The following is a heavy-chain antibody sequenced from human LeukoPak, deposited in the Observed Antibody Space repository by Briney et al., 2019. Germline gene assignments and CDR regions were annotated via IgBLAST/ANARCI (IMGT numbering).Heavy chain of an antibody. Sequence: ASVKVSCKASGYTFTSYAMNWVRQAPGQGLEWMGWINPNTGNPTYAQSFTGRLAFSLDSSVSTAYLQISSLTAADTAVYYCARQRPLITMVRVVGGFWFDSWAREPWSPSPQ. J-gene: IGHJ5*01. CDR2: INPNTGNP. CDR1: GYTFTSYA. CDR3: ARQRPLITMVRVVGGFWFDS. V-gene: IGHV7-4-1*02. D-gene: IGHD3-10*01.